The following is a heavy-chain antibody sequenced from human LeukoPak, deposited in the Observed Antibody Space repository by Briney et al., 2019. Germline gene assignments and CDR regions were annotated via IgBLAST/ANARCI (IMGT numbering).Heavy chain of an antibody. CDR2: INPSGGST. CDR1: GGTFSSYA. Sequence: GASVKVSCKASGGTFSSYAISWVRQAPGQGLEWMGIINPSGGSTSYAQKFQGRVTMTRDTSTSTVYMELSSLRSEDTAVYYCARDGGVSGSDKFDYWGQGTLVTVSS. D-gene: IGHD1-26*01. J-gene: IGHJ4*02. CDR3: ARDGGVSGSDKFDY. V-gene: IGHV1-46*01.